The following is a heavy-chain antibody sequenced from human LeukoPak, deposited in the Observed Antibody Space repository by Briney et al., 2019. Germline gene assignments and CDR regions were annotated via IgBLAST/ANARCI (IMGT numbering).Heavy chain of an antibody. CDR2: LYHSDSV. J-gene: IGHJ6*03. V-gene: IGHV4-38-2*02. D-gene: IGHD1-14*01. Sequence: SSETLSLTCTVSGYSISNGYYWVWIRQPPGKGLEWIGSLYHSDSVYYNTALKSRVSMSVDTSKNQFSLKLSFVTAPDTAVYYCARHHDSYYYYYIDVWGSGTTVTVSS. CDR1: GYSISNGYY. CDR3: ARHHDSYYYYYIDV.